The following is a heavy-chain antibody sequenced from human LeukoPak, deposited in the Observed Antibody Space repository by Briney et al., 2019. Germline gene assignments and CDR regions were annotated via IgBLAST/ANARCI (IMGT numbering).Heavy chain of an antibody. CDR2: ISSSSSYI. Sequence: GGSLRLSCAASGFTFSSYSMNWVRQAPGKGLEWVSSISSSSSYIYYADSVKGRFTISRDNAKNSLYLQMNSLRAEDTAVYYCARDSTSEYSSGWPVSDAFDIWGQGTMVTVSS. J-gene: IGHJ3*02. V-gene: IGHV3-21*01. D-gene: IGHD6-19*01. CDR3: ARDSTSEYSSGWPVSDAFDI. CDR1: GFTFSSYS.